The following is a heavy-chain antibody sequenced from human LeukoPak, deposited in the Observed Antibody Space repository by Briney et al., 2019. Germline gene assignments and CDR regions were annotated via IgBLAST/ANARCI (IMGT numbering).Heavy chain of an antibody. J-gene: IGHJ4*02. CDR2: IYPGDSET. CDR1: GYSFSNYW. CDR3: ARRGYNSNDGRCYSDGLDS. D-gene: IGHD2-15*01. V-gene: IGHV5-51*01. Sequence: GESLKISCKGSGYSFSNYWIDWVRQTPGKGLEYVGIIYPGDSETRYSPSFQGQVTISADKSINTAYLQWSSLKASDTAIYYCARRGYNSNDGRCYSDGLDSWGQGTLVTVSS.